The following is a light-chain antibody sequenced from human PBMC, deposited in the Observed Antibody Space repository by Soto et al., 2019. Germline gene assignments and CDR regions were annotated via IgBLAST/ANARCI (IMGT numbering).Light chain of an antibody. V-gene: IGLV2-14*01. CDR3: SSYTSSSTL. Sequence: QSVLTQPASVSGSPGQSITISCTGTSSDIGHYDYVSWYQQHPGKAPKLMIYEVSDRPSGISSRFSGSKSGNTASLTISGLQTEDEADYYCSSYTSSSTLFGTGTKVTVL. CDR2: EVS. J-gene: IGLJ1*01. CDR1: SSDIGHYDY.